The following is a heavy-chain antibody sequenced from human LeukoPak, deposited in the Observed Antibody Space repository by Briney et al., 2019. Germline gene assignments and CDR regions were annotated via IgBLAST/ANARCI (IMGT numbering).Heavy chain of an antibody. CDR3: ASDVVSGSYPHFDY. Sequence: SETLSLTCTVSGGSVSSGSYYWSWIRQPPGKGLEWIGYIYYSGSTNYNPSLNSRVTIAVHTSKNQFSLKLSFESAADTAVYYCASDVVSGSYPHFDYWGQGTLVAVSS. D-gene: IGHD1-26*01. V-gene: IGHV4-61*01. J-gene: IGHJ4*02. CDR2: IYYSGST. CDR1: GGSVSSGSYY.